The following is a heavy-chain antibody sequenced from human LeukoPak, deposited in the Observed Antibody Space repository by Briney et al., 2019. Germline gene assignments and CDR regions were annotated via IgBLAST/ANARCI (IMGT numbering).Heavy chain of an antibody. D-gene: IGHD3-9*01. CDR1: GGSFSGYY. V-gene: IGHV4-34*01. Sequence: PSETLSLTCAVYGGSFSGYYWSWIRQPPGKGLEWIGEINHSGSTNYNPSLKSRVTISVDTSKNQFSLKLSSVTAADTAVYYCARDRLTGYSGEAAFDIWGQGTMVTVSS. J-gene: IGHJ3*02. CDR3: ARDRLTGYSGEAAFDI. CDR2: INHSGST.